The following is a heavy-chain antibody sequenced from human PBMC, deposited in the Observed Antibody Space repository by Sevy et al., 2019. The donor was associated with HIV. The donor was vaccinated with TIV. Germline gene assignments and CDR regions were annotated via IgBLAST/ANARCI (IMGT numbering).Heavy chain of an antibody. J-gene: IGHJ4*02. D-gene: IGHD1-26*01. V-gene: IGHV1-24*01. CDR1: GYTLTELS. CDR2: FDPEDGET. CDR3: ATVPVGATFPYFDY. Sequence: ASVKVSCKVSGYTLTELSMHWVRQAPGKGLEWMGGFDPEDGETIYTQKFQGRVTMTEDTSTDTAYMELSSLRSEDTAVYYCATVPVGATFPYFDYWGQGTLVTVSS.